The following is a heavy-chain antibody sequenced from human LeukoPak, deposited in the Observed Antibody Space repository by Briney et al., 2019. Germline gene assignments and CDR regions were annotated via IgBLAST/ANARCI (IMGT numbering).Heavy chain of an antibody. J-gene: IGHJ6*03. CDR1: VESFRGYY. CDR3: ARKTYYYDSSGYYPYYYYYYMDV. D-gene: IGHD3-22*01. V-gene: IGHV4-34*01. CDR2: INHRGST. Sequence: SETLCLTCAVYVESFRGYYWRWISEPPARGWEWRGEINHRGSTNYKPALKSRLSISVDTSKNQLGLKLSSVTAADTAVYYYARKTYYYDSSGYYPYYYYYYMDVWGKGTTVTVSS.